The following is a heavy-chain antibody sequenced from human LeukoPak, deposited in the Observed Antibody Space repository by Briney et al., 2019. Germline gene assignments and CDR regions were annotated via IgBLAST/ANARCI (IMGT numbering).Heavy chain of an antibody. CDR1: GGAFSGYY. J-gene: IGHJ5*02. CDR2: INHSGST. CDR3: ARGQLWGRLWFDP. D-gene: IGHD3-16*01. Sequence: SETLSLTCAVSGGAFSGYYWRWIRQPPGKGLEWIGEINHSGSTNYNPSLKSRVTISVDTSKNQFSLKLSSVTAADTAVYYCARGQLWGRLWFDPWSQGTLVTVSS. V-gene: IGHV4-34*01.